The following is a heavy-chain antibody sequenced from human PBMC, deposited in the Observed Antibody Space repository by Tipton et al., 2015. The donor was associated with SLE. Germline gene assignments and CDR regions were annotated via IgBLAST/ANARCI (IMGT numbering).Heavy chain of an antibody. CDR2: INQDGSEK. Sequence: SLRLSCAASGFTFSTYWMSWVRQAPGKGLEWVANINQDGSEKYYLDSVKGRFTIPRDSAKNSLYLQMNNLRAEDTALYYCARGGDFGEYDYYYHGMDVWGRGTTVTVSS. CDR1: GFTFSTYW. V-gene: IGHV3-7*01. D-gene: IGHD4-17*01. J-gene: IGHJ6*02. CDR3: ARGGDFGEYDYYYHGMDV.